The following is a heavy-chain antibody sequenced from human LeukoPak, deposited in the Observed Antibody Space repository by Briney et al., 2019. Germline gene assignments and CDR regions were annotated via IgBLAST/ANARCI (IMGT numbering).Heavy chain of an antibody. J-gene: IGHJ2*01. CDR3: ARSMTTVTTRFFDL. D-gene: IGHD4-17*01. Sequence: GGSPRLSCAASGFTFRSYSMNWLRQAPGKGLEWVSYISSSSSTIYYADSVKGRFTVFRDNVKNSLFLQMDSLRAEDTALYYCARSMTTVTTRFFDLWGRGTLVTVSS. CDR1: GFTFRSYS. V-gene: IGHV3-48*04. CDR2: ISSSSSTI.